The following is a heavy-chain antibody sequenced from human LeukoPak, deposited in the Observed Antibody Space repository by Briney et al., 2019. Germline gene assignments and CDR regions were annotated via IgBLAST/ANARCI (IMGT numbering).Heavy chain of an antibody. D-gene: IGHD4-17*01. CDR3: ARRCYGVPYYFDC. V-gene: IGHV4-59*08. CDR1: GGSISSYY. J-gene: IGHJ4*02. Sequence: SETLCLTCTVSGGSISSYYWGWIRQPPGKGLEWIGDIYYSGSTNYNPSLKSRVTISVDTSKKQFSLKLSSVTAADTGVYYCARRCYGVPYYFDCWGQGTLVTGSS. CDR2: IYYSGST.